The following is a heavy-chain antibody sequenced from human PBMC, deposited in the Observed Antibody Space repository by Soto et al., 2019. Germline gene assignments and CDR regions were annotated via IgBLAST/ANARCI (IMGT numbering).Heavy chain of an antibody. CDR3: ARDLGYCSSASCSPLYHYYFGMDV. CDR2: ISAYNGNS. Sequence: QVQLVQSGAEVKKPGASVKVSCKASGYTFTNYGISWVRQAPGQGLEWVGWISAYNGNSNDAQKLQGRATMTTVTSTNTAYMELRSLRSDDTAVYYCARDLGYCSSASCSPLYHYYFGMDVWGQGTTVTVSS. CDR1: GYTFTNYG. V-gene: IGHV1-18*01. J-gene: IGHJ6*02. D-gene: IGHD2-2*01.